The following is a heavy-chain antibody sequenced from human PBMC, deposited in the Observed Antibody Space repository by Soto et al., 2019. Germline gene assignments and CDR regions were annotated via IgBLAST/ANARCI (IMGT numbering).Heavy chain of an antibody. V-gene: IGHV4-38-2*02. CDR1: GYSISSGYY. J-gene: IGHJ4*02. D-gene: IGHD3-3*01. CDR2: IYHSGST. Sequence: PSETLSLTCAVSGYSISSGYYWGWIRQPPGKGLEWIGSIYHSGSTYYNPSLKGRVTISVDTSKNQFSLKLSSVTAADTAVYYCARDSGHYDFWSGYDWGQGTLVTVSS. CDR3: ARDSGHYDFWSGYD.